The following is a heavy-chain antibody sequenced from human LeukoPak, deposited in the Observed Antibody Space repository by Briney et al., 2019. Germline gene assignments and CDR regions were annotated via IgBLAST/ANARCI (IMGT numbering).Heavy chain of an antibody. CDR3: ARAWDIVVVPAAMRSGAFDI. D-gene: IGHD2-2*01. V-gene: IGHV4-34*01. Sequence: SETLSLTCAVYGGSFSGYNWSWIRQPPGKGLEWIGEINHSGSTNYNPSLKSRVTISVDTSKNQFSLKLSSVTAADTAVYYCARAWDIVVVPAAMRSGAFDIWGQGTMVTVSS. J-gene: IGHJ3*02. CDR2: INHSGST. CDR1: GGSFSGYN.